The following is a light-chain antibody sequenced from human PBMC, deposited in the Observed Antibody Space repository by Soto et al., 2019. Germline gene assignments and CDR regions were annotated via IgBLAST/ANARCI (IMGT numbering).Light chain of an antibody. CDR2: GNT. J-gene: IGLJ3*02. CDR3: QSYDSSLSGWV. Sequence: QLVLTQPPSVSGAPGQRVTISCTGSSSNIGAGYDGHWYQQLPGTAPKLLIYGNTNRPSGVPDRFSGSKSGTSASLALTGLQAEDEADYYCQSYDSSLSGWVFGGGTKLTVL. V-gene: IGLV1-40*01. CDR1: SSNIGAGYD.